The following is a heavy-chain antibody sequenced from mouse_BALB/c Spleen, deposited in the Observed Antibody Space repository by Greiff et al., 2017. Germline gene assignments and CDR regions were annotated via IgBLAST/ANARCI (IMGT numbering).Heavy chain of an antibody. CDR1: GFTFSDYY. Sequence: EVQLVESGGGLVKPGGSLKLSCAASGFTFSDYYMYWVRQTPEKRLEWVATISDGGSYTYYPDSVKGRFTISRDTAKNNLYLQMSSLKSEDTAMYYCARGLLRQDYFDYWGQGTTLTVSS. CDR3: ARGLLRQDYFDY. J-gene: IGHJ2*01. D-gene: IGHD1-2*01. V-gene: IGHV5-4*02. CDR2: ISDGGSYT.